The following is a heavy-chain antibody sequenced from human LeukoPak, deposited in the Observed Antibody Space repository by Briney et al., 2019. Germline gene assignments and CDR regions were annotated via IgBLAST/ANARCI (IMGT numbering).Heavy chain of an antibody. CDR1: GFTFSYYA. J-gene: IGHJ4*02. D-gene: IGHD3-10*01. V-gene: IGHV3-23*01. CDR2: ISGSGNST. CDR3: AKDYYGSGSYYPWGFDY. Sequence: GGALRLSCAASGFTFSYYAISWVRQAPGKGLEWVSAISGSGNSTYYADSVKGRFTISRDNSKNTLYLQMNSLRAEDTAVYYCAKDYYGSGSYYPWGFDYWGQGTLVTVSS.